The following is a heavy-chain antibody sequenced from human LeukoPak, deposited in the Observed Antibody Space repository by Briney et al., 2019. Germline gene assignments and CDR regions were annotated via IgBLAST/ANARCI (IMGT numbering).Heavy chain of an antibody. CDR2: INPNSGGT. V-gene: IGHV1-2*02. D-gene: IGHD3-10*01. CDR1: GYTFTAYY. Sequence: ASVKVSCKGSGYTFTAYYMDWVRQAPGQGLEWMGRINPNSGGTNYAQKFQGRVTMTGDTSISTAYMELSGLTSDDTAVYYCARSPFLWFGELLSRVVFDYWGQGTLVTVSS. CDR3: ARSPFLWFGELLSRVVFDY. J-gene: IGHJ4*02.